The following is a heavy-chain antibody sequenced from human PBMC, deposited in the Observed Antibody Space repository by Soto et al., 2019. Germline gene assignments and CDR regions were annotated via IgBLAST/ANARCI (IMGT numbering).Heavy chain of an antibody. V-gene: IGHV3-53*02. J-gene: IGHJ1*01. Sequence: EVQLVETGGGLIQPGGSLRLSCAASGFTVSSNYMSWVRQAPGKGLEWVSVIYSGGSTYYADSVKGRFTISRDNSKNTLYLQMNSLRPEDTAVYYCARDSSSSLFQHWGQGTLVTVSS. D-gene: IGHD6-13*01. CDR2: IYSGGST. CDR3: ARDSSSSLFQH. CDR1: GFTVSSNY.